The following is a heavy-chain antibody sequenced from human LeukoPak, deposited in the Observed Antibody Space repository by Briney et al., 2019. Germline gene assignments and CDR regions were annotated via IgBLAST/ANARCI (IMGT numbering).Heavy chain of an antibody. CDR1: GGSISSGGYS. D-gene: IGHD3-10*01. CDR3: ARDRAPTLGYFDY. V-gene: IGHV4-30-2*01. J-gene: IGHJ4*02. CDR2: IYHSGTT. Sequence: SETLSLTCTVSGGSISSGGYSWSRIRQPPGTGLEWIGYIYHSGTTYYSPSLKSRVTISVDRAKNQFSLKMTSVTAADTAVYYCARDRAPTLGYFDYWGQGTLVTVSS.